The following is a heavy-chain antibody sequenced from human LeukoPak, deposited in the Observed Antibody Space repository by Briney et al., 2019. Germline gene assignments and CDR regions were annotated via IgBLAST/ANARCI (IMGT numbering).Heavy chain of an antibody. CDR1: GFTFSSYG. D-gene: IGHD3-16*01. CDR2: INWNGGST. CDR3: ARDRVGGAFDI. V-gene: IGHV3-20*01. J-gene: IGHJ3*02. Sequence: PGRSLRLSCAASGFTFSSYGMHWVRQAPGKGLEWVSGINWNGGSTGYADSVKGRFTISRDNAKNSLYLQMNSLRAEDTALYHCARDRVGGAFDIWGQGTMVTVSS.